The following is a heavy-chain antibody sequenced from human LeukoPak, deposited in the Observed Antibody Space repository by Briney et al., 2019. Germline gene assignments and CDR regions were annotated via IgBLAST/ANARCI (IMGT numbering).Heavy chain of an antibody. J-gene: IGHJ4*02. D-gene: IGHD3-16*02. Sequence: PGGSLRLSCAASGFTVSSNYMSWVRQAPGKGLEWVSVIYSGGSTYYADSVKGRFTISRDNSKNTLYLQMNSLRAEDTAVYYCASFTYVWGSYPTDYWGQGTLVTVSS. CDR2: IYSGGST. CDR1: GFTVSSNY. V-gene: IGHV3-66*01. CDR3: ASFTYVWGSYPTDY.